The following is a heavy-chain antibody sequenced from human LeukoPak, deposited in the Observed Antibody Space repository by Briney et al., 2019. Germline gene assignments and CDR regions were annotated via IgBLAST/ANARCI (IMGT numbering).Heavy chain of an antibody. CDR2: IYASGAT. Sequence: SETLSLTCAVSGDSFSSGEYYWSWIRQPAGMGLEWIGRIYASGATNYNPSLRSRVTISVDTSKNQFSLKLSSVTAADTAVYYCARGMLYYDILTGYRDYYMDVWGKGTTVTISS. CDR3: ARGMLYYDILTGYRDYYMDV. V-gene: IGHV4-61*02. CDR1: GDSFSSGEYY. D-gene: IGHD3-9*01. J-gene: IGHJ6*03.